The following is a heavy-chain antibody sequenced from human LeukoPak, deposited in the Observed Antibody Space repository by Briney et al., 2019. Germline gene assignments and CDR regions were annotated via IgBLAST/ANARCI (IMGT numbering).Heavy chain of an antibody. V-gene: IGHV4-4*02. J-gene: IGHJ4*02. Sequence: SGTLSLTCAVSGGSISSSNWWSLVRQPPGKGLEWIGEIYHSGSTNYNPSLKSRVTISVDKSKNQFSLKLSSVTAADTAVYYCARDQYGSGSYFDYWGQGTLVTVSS. CDR3: ARDQYGSGSYFDY. CDR2: IYHSGST. D-gene: IGHD3-10*01. CDR1: GGSISSSNW.